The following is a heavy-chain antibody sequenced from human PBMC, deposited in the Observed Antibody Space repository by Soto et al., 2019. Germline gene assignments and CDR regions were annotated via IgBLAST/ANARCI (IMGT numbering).Heavy chain of an antibody. CDR3: AKENTGWYSN. D-gene: IGHD6-19*01. V-gene: IGHV3-23*01. CDR1: GFTLGSYA. Sequence: EVQLLESGGGLVQPGGSLRLSCAASGFTLGSYAMGWVRQAPGKGLEWVSAIGSRGSTFYADSVKGRFTISRDHSKNTLYLQMNSLRAEDTALYYCAKENTGWYSNWGQGTLVTVSS. CDR2: IGSRGST. J-gene: IGHJ4*02.